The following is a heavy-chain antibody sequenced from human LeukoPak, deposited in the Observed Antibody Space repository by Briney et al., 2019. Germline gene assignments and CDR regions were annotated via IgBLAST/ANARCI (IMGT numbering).Heavy chain of an antibody. J-gene: IGHJ3*02. CDR2: ISDDSNYI. CDR1: GFTFSTYS. V-gene: IGHV3-21*01. D-gene: IGHD3-22*01. CDR3: ARDHHRRLYDSQARDTFDI. Sequence: GGSLRLSCAASGFTFSTYSGNWIRQAPGKGLEWVSSISDDSNYIFYADSVKGRFTISRDNAKNSLYLQMNSLRAEDTAVYYCARDHHRRLYDSQARDTFDIWGQGTMVTVSS.